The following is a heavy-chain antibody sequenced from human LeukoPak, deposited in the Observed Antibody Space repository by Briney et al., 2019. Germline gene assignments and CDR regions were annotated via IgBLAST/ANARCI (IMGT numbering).Heavy chain of an antibody. V-gene: IGHV1-18*01. J-gene: IGHJ6*02. CDR1: GYTFTGYG. CDR3: ARYYYGSGSYYYYGMDV. CDR2: ISAYNGNT. Sequence: ASVKVSCKASGYTFTGYGISWVRQAPGQGLEWMGWISAYNGNTNYAQKLQGRVTMTTDTSTSIAYMELRSLRSDDTAVYYCARYYYGSGSYYYYGMDVWGQGTTVTVSS. D-gene: IGHD3-10*01.